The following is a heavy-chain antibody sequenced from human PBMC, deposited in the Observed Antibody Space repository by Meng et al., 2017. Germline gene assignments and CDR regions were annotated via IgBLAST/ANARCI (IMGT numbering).Heavy chain of an antibody. Sequence: QGQRVQSGAEVKKPGASVKVPCKASGYTFTGYYMHWVRQAPGQGLEWMGRINPNSGGTNYAQKFQGRVTMTRDTSISTAYMELSRLRSDDTAVYYCARDLNYYDSSGYSSLFDYWGQGTLVTVSS. J-gene: IGHJ4*02. V-gene: IGHV1-2*06. D-gene: IGHD3-22*01. CDR1: GYTFTGYY. CDR2: INPNSGGT. CDR3: ARDLNYYDSSGYSSLFDY.